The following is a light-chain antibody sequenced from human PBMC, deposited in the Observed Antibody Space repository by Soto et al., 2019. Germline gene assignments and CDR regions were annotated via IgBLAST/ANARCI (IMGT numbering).Light chain of an antibody. Sequence: ETQFNEAPSLLSAPAGDRVSITCRASQAISSYLAWYQQKPGRAPKLLIYAASTLQSGVPSRFSGSGSGTEFTLTITSLQPEDFATYYCQQLNSCPITFGEGTRLEIK. V-gene: IGKV1-9*01. CDR2: AAS. CDR1: QAISSY. J-gene: IGKJ5*01. CDR3: QQLNSCPIT.